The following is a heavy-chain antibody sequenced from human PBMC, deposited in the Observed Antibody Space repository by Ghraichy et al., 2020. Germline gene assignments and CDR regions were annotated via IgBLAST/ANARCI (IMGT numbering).Heavy chain of an antibody. Sequence: GGSLRLSCGTSGVIFSSYGIRWVRQAPGRGLEWLAFISGYKTDEDYAASVKGRFTISRDNSKNTVYLQMNNLRVEDTAVYYCASSQGDSRGQASVFALDIWAQGTLVTVSS. J-gene: IGHJ3*02. CDR2: ISGYKTDE. CDR3: ASSQGDSRGQASVFALDI. D-gene: IGHD3-10*01. CDR1: GVIFSSYG. V-gene: IGHV3-30*03.